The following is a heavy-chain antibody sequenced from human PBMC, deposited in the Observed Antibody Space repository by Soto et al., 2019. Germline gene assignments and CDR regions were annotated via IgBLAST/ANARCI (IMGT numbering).Heavy chain of an antibody. D-gene: IGHD3-10*01. CDR1: GGFTSNNNW. CDR2: AYHSGST. J-gene: IGHJ4*02. V-gene: IGHV4-4*02. Sequence: QLQLQESGPGLVRPSGTLSLTCAVSGGFTSNNNWWSWVRQPPGKGLEWIGDAYHSGSTEYNPSLKSRVSISVDKSKSQISLKLTSATAADTAVYYCARSPPSSYYGGSGTFDYWGQGTLVTVSS. CDR3: ARSPPSSYYGGSGTFDY.